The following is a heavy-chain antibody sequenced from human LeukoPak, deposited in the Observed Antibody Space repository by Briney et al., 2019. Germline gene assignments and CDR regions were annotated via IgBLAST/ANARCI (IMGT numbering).Heavy chain of an antibody. CDR1: GGSISSGGYY. V-gene: IGHV4-30-2*01. CDR2: VYHSGST. J-gene: IGHJ4*02. D-gene: IGHD4-23*01. Sequence: SQTLPLTCTVSGGSISSGGYYWSWIRQPPGKGLEWIGYVYHSGSTYYNPSLKSRVTISVDTSKNHFSLKLSSVTAADTAVYYCARDGALGQPKPGGYWGQGTLVTVSS. CDR3: ARDGALGQPKPGGY.